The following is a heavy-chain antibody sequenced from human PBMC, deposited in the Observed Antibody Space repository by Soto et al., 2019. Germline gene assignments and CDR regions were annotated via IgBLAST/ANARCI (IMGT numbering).Heavy chain of an antibody. J-gene: IGHJ6*02. CDR2: ISSSGSTI. CDR1: GGSIGSSSYY. CDR3: ARDRTTVVTPVMTYYYGMDV. D-gene: IGHD4-17*01. V-gene: IGHV3-11*04. Sequence: LSLTCTVSGGSIGSSSYYWGWIRQPPGKGLEWVSYISSSGSTIYYADSVKGRFTISRDNAKNSLYLQMNSLRAEDTAVYYCARDRTTVVTPVMTYYYGMDVWGQGTTVTVSS.